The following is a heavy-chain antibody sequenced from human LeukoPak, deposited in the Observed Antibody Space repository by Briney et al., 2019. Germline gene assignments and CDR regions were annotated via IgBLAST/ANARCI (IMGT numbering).Heavy chain of an antibody. D-gene: IGHD3-16*02. CDR1: GGSISSSSYY. V-gene: IGHV4-39*01. Sequence: SETLSLTCTVSGGSISSSSYYWGWIRQPPGKGLEWIGSIYCSGSTYYNPSLKSRVTISVDTSKNQFSLKLSSVTAADTAVYYCARLSLYDYVWGSYRYYFDYWGQGTLVTVSS. J-gene: IGHJ4*02. CDR3: ARLSLYDYVWGSYRYYFDY. CDR2: IYCSGST.